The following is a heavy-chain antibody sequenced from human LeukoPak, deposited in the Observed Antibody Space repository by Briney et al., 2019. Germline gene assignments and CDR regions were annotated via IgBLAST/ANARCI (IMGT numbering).Heavy chain of an antibody. J-gene: IGHJ4*02. Sequence: SETLSLTCLVSSGSVSSYYWTWIRQPPGKGLEWIGYIYHTGSNNYSPSLKSRVTISVDTSKNQFSLKLSSVTAADTAVYYCASPTHWGQGTLVTVSS. CDR3: ASPTH. CDR2: IYHTGSN. V-gene: IGHV4-59*08. CDR1: SGSVSSYY.